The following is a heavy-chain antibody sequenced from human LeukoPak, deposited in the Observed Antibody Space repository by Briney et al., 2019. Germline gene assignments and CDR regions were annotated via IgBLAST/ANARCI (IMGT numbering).Heavy chain of an antibody. CDR3: ARGPGGGYDDSSGYLDY. V-gene: IGHV1-18*01. Sequence: ASVKVSCKASGYTFTSYGISWVRQAPGQGLEWMGWISAYNGNTNYAQKLQGRVTMTTDTSTSTAYMELRSLRSDDTAVYYCARGPGGGYDDSSGYLDYWGREPWSPSPQ. J-gene: IGHJ4*02. D-gene: IGHD3-22*01. CDR1: GYTFTSYG. CDR2: ISAYNGNT.